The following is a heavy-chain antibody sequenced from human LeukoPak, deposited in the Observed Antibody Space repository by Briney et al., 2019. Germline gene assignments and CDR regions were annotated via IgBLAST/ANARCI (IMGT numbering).Heavy chain of an antibody. V-gene: IGHV3-9*01. D-gene: IGHD3-10*01. CDR3: ARNWNYYGSGSYPDYYYYYMDV. J-gene: IGHJ6*03. Sequence: GRSLRLSCAASGFTFDDYAMHWVRQAPGKGLEWVSGISWNSGSIGYADSVKGRFTISRDNAKNSLYLQMNSLRAEDTALYYCARNWNYYGSGSYPDYYYYYMDVWGKGTTVTVSS. CDR2: ISWNSGSI. CDR1: GFTFDDYA.